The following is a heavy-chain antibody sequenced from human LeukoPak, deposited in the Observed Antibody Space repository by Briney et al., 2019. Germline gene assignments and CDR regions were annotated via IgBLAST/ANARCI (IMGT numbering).Heavy chain of an antibody. Sequence: SETLSLTCAVSGYSISSGYYWGWIRQPPGEGLEWIGSIYHSGSTYYNPSLKSRVTISVDTSKNQFSLKLSSVTAAVTAVYYCARAVGDHLDYWGQGTLVTVSS. CDR2: IYHSGST. D-gene: IGHD2-21*01. CDR3: ARAVGDHLDY. CDR1: GYSISSGYY. J-gene: IGHJ4*02. V-gene: IGHV4-38-2*01.